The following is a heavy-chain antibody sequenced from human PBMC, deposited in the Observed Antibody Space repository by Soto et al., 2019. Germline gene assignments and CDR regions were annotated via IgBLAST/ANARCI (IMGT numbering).Heavy chain of an antibody. J-gene: IGHJ6*02. CDR3: ARGQRVVIFGVLRGGLIYGMDV. D-gene: IGHD3-3*01. CDR2: INHSGST. V-gene: IGHV4-34*01. Sequence: SETLSLTCAVYGGSFSGYYWSWIRQPPGKGLEWIGEINHSGSTNYNPSLKSRVTISVDTSKNQFSLKLSSVTAADTAVYYCARGQRVVIFGVLRGGLIYGMDVWGQGTTVTVSS. CDR1: GGSFSGYY.